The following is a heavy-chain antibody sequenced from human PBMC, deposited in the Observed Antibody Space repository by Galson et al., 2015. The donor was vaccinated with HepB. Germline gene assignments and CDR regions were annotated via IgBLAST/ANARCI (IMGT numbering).Heavy chain of an antibody. CDR3: ARLWDCGGDCGPNDAFDI. J-gene: IGHJ3*02. Sequence: SVKVSCKASGGTFSSYAISWVRQAPGQGLEWMGGIIPIFGTANYAQKFQGRVTITADESTSTAYMELSSLRSEDTAVYYCARLWDCGGDCGPNDAFDIWGQGTMVTVSS. V-gene: IGHV1-69*13. CDR2: IIPIFGTA. D-gene: IGHD2-21*01. CDR1: GGTFSSYA.